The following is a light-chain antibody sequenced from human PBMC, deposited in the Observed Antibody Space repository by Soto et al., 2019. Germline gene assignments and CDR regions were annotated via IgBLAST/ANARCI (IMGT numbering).Light chain of an antibody. V-gene: IGKV3-15*01. Sequence: EIVMTQSPATLSVSPGERATLSCRASQRVSSNLAWYQQKPGQAPRLLIYGASTRATGIPARFSGSGSGTEFTLTISSLQSEDFAVYYCQQYNNWLYTFGQGNKLEI. CDR3: QQYNNWLYT. CDR1: QRVSSN. CDR2: GAS. J-gene: IGKJ2*01.